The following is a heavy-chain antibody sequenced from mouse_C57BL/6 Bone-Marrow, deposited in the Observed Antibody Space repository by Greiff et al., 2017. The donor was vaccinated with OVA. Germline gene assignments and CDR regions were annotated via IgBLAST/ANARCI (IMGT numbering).Heavy chain of an antibody. CDR1: GFNIKDDY. V-gene: IGHV14-4*01. D-gene: IGHD2-1*01. Sequence: VQLQQSGAELVRPGASVKLSCTASGFNIKDDYMHWVKQRPEQGLEWIGWIDPENGDTEYASKFQGKATITADKSSNTAYLQLSSLTSEDTAVYYCLIYYGNYDYFDYWGQGTTLTVSS. CDR2: IDPENGDT. CDR3: LIYYGNYDYFDY. J-gene: IGHJ2*01.